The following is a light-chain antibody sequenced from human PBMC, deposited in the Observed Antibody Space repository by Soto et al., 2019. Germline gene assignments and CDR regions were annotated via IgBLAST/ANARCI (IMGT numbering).Light chain of an antibody. CDR1: QSVTNK. CDR2: GAS. V-gene: IGKV3-15*01. CDR3: HQYNNWPPHA. Sequence: EIVMTQSPVTLSVSPGERVTLSCRASQSVTNKLAWYQQKPGQAPRLLIYGASTRATGIPARFSCSGSRTEFTLPISTLPPEDFAIYYCHQYNNWPPHAFGQGTKVES. J-gene: IGKJ2*01.